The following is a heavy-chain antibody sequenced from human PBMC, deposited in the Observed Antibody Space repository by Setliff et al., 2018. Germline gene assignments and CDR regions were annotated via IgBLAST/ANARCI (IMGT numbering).Heavy chain of an antibody. D-gene: IGHD5-18*01. V-gene: IGHV4-61*05. CDR3: ARLPPLHTPMALTFDY. CDR2: MYYSGDT. J-gene: IGHJ4*02. CDR1: GASITNINYY. Sequence: SETLSLTCTVSGASITNINYYWGLIRQPPGKGLEWIGYMYYSGDTNYNPSLKSRVTISVDTSKNQFSLELRSVTAADTAVYYCARLPPLHTPMALTFDYWGQGILVTVSS.